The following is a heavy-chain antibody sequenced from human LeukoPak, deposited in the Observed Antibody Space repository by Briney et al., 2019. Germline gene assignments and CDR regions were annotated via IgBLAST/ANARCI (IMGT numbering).Heavy chain of an antibody. CDR3: ARGDYYGSGSLDY. V-gene: IGHV1-46*01. CDR1: GGTFSSYA. Sequence: ASVKVSCKASGGTFSSYAISWVRQAPGQGLEWMGIINPSGGSTSYAQKFQGRVTMTRDTSTSTVYMELSSLRSEDTAVYYCARGDYYGSGSLDYWGQGTLVTVSS. D-gene: IGHD3-10*01. J-gene: IGHJ4*02. CDR2: INPSGGST.